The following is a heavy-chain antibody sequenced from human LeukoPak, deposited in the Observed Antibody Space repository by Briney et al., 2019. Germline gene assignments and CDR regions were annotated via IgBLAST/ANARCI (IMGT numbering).Heavy chain of an antibody. D-gene: IGHD1-26*01. J-gene: IGHJ6*02. V-gene: IGHV3-33*01. CDR3: ARGGYSGSYYGMDV. Sequence: GRSLRLSCAASRFTFSNYGMHWVRQAPGKGLEWVTVIWYDGSNKDYADSVKGRFTISRDNSKNTLYLQMNSLRAEDTAVYYCARGGYSGSYYGMDVWGQGTTVAVSS. CDR1: RFTFSNYG. CDR2: IWYDGSNK.